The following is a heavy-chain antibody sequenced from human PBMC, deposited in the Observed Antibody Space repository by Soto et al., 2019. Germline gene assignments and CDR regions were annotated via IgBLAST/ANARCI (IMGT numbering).Heavy chain of an antibody. J-gene: IGHJ5*02. CDR1: GGSISSSSYY. CDR2: IYYSGST. V-gene: IGHV4-39*01. CDR3: ARQPEQQLDRNWFDP. Sequence: QLQLQESGPGLVKPSETLSLTCTVSGGSISSSSYYWGWIRQPPGKGLEWIGSIYYSGSTYYNPSLKSRVTISVDTSKNQFSLKLSSVTAADTAVYYCARQPEQQLDRNWFDPWGQGTLVTVSS. D-gene: IGHD6-13*01.